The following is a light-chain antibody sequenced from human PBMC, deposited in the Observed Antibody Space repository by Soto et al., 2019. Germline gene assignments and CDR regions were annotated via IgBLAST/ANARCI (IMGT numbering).Light chain of an antibody. CDR3: QRYGGPSWT. J-gene: IGKJ1*01. V-gene: IGKV3-20*01. Sequence: EIVLTQSPGTLSLSPGERATLSCRASQSVTSNYLAWYQQKPGQAPRLLIFGASSRATGIPDKFSGSGSGTDFTLTISRLEPDDFAVYYCQRYGGPSWTFGQGTKVDNK. CDR2: GAS. CDR1: QSVTSNY.